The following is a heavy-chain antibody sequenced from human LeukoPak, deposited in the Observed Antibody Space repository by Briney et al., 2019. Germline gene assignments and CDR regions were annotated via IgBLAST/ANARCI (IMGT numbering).Heavy chain of an antibody. CDR1: GFAFSSYA. J-gene: IGHJ4*02. V-gene: IGHV3-23*01. D-gene: IGHD5-18*01. CDR3: AKGGYSYAVNW. CDR2: ISGSGGST. Sequence: GGSLRLSCAASGFAFSSYAMSWVCQAPGKGLEWVSAISGSGGSTYYADSVKGRFTISRDNSKNTLYLQMNSLRAEDTAVYYCAKGGYSYAVNWWGQGTLVTVSS.